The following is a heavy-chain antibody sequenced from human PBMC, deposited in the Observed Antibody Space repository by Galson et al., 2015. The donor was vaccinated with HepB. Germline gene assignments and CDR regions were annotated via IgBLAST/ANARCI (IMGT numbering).Heavy chain of an antibody. CDR2: IIPILDTP. D-gene: IGHD3-22*01. CDR3: AREGRRYESGGYP. CDR1: GATLGDYG. V-gene: IGHV1-69*10. J-gene: IGHJ5*02. Sequence: SVKVSCKASGATLGDYGFSWVRQAPGQGLEWMGGIIPILDTPKYAQKFQGRLTINADKLTNTVYMELNSLRTEDTAVYYCAREGRRYESGGYPWGQGTLVTVSS.